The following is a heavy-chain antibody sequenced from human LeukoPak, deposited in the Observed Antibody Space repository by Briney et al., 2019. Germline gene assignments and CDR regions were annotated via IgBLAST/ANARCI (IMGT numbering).Heavy chain of an antibody. Sequence: GGSLRLSCAASGFTFSSYAMSWVRQAPGKGLEWAANIKHDGSEKYYVDSVKGRFTSSRDNAKNSLYLQMNSLRAEDTAVYYCARDYFYPMDVWGQGTTVTVSS. CDR1: GFTFSSYA. CDR2: IKHDGSEK. J-gene: IGHJ6*02. CDR3: ARDYFYPMDV. V-gene: IGHV3-7*04.